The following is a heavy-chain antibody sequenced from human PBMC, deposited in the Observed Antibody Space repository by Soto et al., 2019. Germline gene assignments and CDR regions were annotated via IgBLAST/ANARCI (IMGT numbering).Heavy chain of an antibody. J-gene: IGHJ6*02. CDR2: IIPILGIA. V-gene: IGHV1-69*02. Sequence: QVQLVQSGAEVKKPGSSVKVSCKASGGTFSSYTISWVRQAPGQGLGWMGRIIPILGIANYAQKFQGRVTITADKSTSTAYMELSSLRSEDTAVYYCVSLMMSGYYDGMDVWGQGTTVTVSS. CDR1: GGTFSSYT. D-gene: IGHD3-10*01. CDR3: VSLMMSGYYDGMDV.